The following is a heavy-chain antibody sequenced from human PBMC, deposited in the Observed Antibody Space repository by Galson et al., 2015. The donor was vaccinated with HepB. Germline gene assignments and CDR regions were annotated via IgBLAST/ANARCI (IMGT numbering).Heavy chain of an antibody. CDR2: ISGSGYNT. J-gene: IGHJ4*02. Sequence: SLRLSCAASGFTFSSYAMNWVRQAPGKGLEWVSGISGSGYNTYYADSVKGRFTISRHNSKNTVYLQMNGLRAGDTAVYYCATAKGYNYDSYFLDYWGQGSLVTVSS. V-gene: IGHV3-23*01. CDR1: GFTFSSYA. D-gene: IGHD5-24*01. CDR3: ATAKGYNYDSYFLDY.